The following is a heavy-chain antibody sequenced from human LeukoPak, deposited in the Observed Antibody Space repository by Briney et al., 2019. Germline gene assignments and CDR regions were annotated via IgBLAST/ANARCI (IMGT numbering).Heavy chain of an antibody. CDR1: GFTFSSYS. CDR2: IISSSSYI. V-gene: IGHV3-21*01. D-gene: IGHD3-22*01. J-gene: IGHJ4*02. Sequence: GGSLRLSCAASGFTFSSYSMNWGRQAPGTGLEWVSSIISSSSYIYYADSVKGRFTISRDNAKNSLYLQMNSLRAEDTAVYYCASRKTRTYYYDSSGYGPFDYWGQGTLVTVSS. CDR3: ASRKTRTYYYDSSGYGPFDY.